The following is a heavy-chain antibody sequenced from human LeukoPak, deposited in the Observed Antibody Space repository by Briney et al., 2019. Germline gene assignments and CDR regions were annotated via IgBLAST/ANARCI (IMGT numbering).Heavy chain of an antibody. CDR3: ARHHRAYNWNGPPLHFFDH. D-gene: IGHD1-20*01. V-gene: IGHV1-69*13. J-gene: IGHJ4*02. CDR2: IIPIFGTG. CDR1: GGTFSNYA. Sequence: GASVKVSCKASGGTFSNYAISWVRQAPGQGLEWMGGIIPIFGTGNYAQKVQGRVTVTADESTSTAYMELSSLRSDDTAVYYCARHHRAYNWNGPPLHFFDHWGQGTLVTVSS.